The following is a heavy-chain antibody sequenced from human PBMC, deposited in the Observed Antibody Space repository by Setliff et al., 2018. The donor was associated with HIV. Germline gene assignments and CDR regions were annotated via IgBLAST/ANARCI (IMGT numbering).Heavy chain of an antibody. CDR2: INPRGDKT. D-gene: IGHD6-13*01. J-gene: IGHJ4*02. Sequence: ASVKVSCKASGDTFSTFAIIWVRQAPGQGLEWMGIINPRGDKTTYAQRFQGRVTMTRDTSVSTAYMELSRLKSDDTAVFYCARGVKGIATTGKYYFDYWGQGTLVTVSS. CDR3: ARGVKGIATTGKYYFDY. CDR1: GDTFSTFA. V-gene: IGHV1-8*01.